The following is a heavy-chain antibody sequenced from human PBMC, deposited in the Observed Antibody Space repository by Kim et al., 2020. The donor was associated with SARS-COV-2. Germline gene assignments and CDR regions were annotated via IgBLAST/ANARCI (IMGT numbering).Heavy chain of an antibody. J-gene: IGHJ4*02. D-gene: IGHD4-4*01. Sequence: GGSLRLSCAASGFTFSSYSMNWVRQAPGKGLEWVSSISSSSSYIYYADSVKGRFTISRDNAKNSLYLQMNSLRAEDTAVYYCARDSLTWDKLQFSSVPDYWGQGTLVTVSS. V-gene: IGHV3-21*01. CDR1: GFTFSSYS. CDR3: ARDSLTWDKLQFSSVPDY. CDR2: ISSSSSYI.